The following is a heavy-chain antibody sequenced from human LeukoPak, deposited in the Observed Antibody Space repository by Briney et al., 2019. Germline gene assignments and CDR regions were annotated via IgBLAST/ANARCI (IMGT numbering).Heavy chain of an antibody. D-gene: IGHD2-8*01. CDR1: GFTFSKYA. Sequence: GGSLRLSCAASGFTFSKYAMSWVRQAPGKGLEWVSTVNDRGTGTYYADSVKGRFTISRDNSRNTLFVQVNSLRAEDTAVYYCARAERNAGVFDYWGQGTLVTVSS. CDR2: VNDRGTGT. V-gene: IGHV3-23*01. J-gene: IGHJ4*02. CDR3: ARAERNAGVFDY.